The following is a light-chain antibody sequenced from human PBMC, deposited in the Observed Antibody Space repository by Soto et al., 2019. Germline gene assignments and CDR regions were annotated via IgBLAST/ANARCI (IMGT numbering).Light chain of an antibody. CDR1: QSISSW. CDR3: QQYNSYSAT. CDR2: DAS. J-gene: IGKJ4*01. Sequence: DIQMTQSPSTLSASVGDRVTITCRASQSISSWLAWYQQKPGKAPKLLIYDASSLESGVPSRFSGSGSGTELTLTISSLQPDDFATYYCQQYNSYSATFGGGTKVEIK. V-gene: IGKV1-5*01.